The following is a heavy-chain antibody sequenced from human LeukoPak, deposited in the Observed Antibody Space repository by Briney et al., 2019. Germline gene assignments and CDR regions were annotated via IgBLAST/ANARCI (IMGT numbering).Heavy chain of an antibody. D-gene: IGHD3-10*01. Sequence: GGSLRLSCAASGFTFSSYWMSWVRQAPGKGLEWVANIKQDGSEIYYVDSVKGRFTISRDNAKKSLYLQMNSLRAEDSAVYYCARNSIAMVRGVIGINWLDPWGQGTLVTVSS. V-gene: IGHV3-7*01. CDR3: ARNSIAMVRGVIGINWLDP. J-gene: IGHJ5*02. CDR1: GFTFSSYW. CDR2: IKQDGSEI.